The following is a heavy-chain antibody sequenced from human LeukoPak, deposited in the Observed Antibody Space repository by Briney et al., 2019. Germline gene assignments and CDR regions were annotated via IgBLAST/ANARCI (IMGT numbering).Heavy chain of an antibody. V-gene: IGHV1-69*13. J-gene: IGHJ6*03. Sequence: GASVKVSCKASGGTFSNYAISWVRQAPGQGLEWMGGIIPIFGTANYAQKFQGRVTITADESTSTAYMELSSLRSEDTAVYYCARAPLIRGYYYYMDVWGKGTTVTVSS. CDR3: ARAPLIRGYYYYMDV. CDR2: IIPIFGTA. D-gene: IGHD3-10*01. CDR1: GGTFSNYA.